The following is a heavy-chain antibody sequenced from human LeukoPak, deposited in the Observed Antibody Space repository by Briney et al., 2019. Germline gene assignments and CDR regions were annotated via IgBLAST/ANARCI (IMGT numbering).Heavy chain of an antibody. J-gene: IGHJ4*02. Sequence: SQTLSLTCTVSGGSISSGDYYWRWIRQPPGKGLEWIGYIYYSGSTYYNPSLKSRVTISVDTSKNQFSPKLSSVTAADTAVYYCARDSALLRRPFDYWGQGTLVTVSS. CDR2: IYYSGST. CDR1: GGSISSGDYY. D-gene: IGHD2-15*01. V-gene: IGHV4-30-4*08. CDR3: ARDSALLRRPFDY.